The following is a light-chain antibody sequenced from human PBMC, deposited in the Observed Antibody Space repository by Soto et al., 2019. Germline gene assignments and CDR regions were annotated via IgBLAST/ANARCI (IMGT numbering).Light chain of an antibody. CDR2: GSS. V-gene: IGKV3-15*01. CDR1: QIVSSSY. J-gene: IGKJ5*01. CDR3: QQYTNWPPIT. Sequence: EILLTQSPGTLSLSPGERSTLSCRAIQIVSSSYLAWYQQKPGQAPRLLIYGSSTRATGVPARFSGSGSGADFTLTISNLQSEDFAVYYCQQYTNWPPITFGQGTRLEIK.